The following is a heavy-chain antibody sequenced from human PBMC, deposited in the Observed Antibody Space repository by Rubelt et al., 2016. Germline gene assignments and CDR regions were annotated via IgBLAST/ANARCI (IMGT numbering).Heavy chain of an antibody. Sequence: QVQLVESGGGVVQPGRSLRLSCAASGFTFSSYAMHWVRQAPGKGLEWVAVIAYDGSNKYYADSVKGRVTISRDNAKNYVYLQLDSLTAEDTALYYCARDLNWAFDYWGQGALVTVSS. V-gene: IGHV3-30*04. CDR1: GFTFSSYA. CDR3: ARDLNWAFDY. J-gene: IGHJ4*02. CDR2: IAYDGSNK. D-gene: IGHD1-1*01.